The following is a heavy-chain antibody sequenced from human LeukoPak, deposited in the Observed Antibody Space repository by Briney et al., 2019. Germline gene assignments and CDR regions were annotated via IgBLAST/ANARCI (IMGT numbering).Heavy chain of an antibody. CDR2: IYHSGDT. J-gene: IGHJ4*02. D-gene: IGHD6-19*01. Sequence: SETLSLTCIVSGYSITSGYYWGWIRPPPGKGLEWIGNIYHSGDTYYNPSLKSRVTISVDTSKNQFSLKLDSVTAADTAVYYCAKGTSSGWYYFDYWGQGTLVTVSS. CDR1: GYSITSGYY. CDR3: AKGTSSGWYYFDY. V-gene: IGHV4-38-2*02.